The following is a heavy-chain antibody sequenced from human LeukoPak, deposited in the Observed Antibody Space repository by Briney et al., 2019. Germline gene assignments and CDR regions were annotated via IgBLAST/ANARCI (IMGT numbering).Heavy chain of an antibody. J-gene: IGHJ4*02. CDR2: IRYDGSNK. V-gene: IGHV3-30*02. Sequence: PGGSLRLSCAASGFTFSSYGMHWVRQAPGKGLEWVAFIRYDGSNKYYADSVKGRFTISRDNSKNTLYLQMNSLRAEDTAVYYCAKVAGYCSSTSCYGDYWGQGTLVTVSS. D-gene: IGHD2-2*01. CDR3: AKVAGYCSSTSCYGDY. CDR1: GFTFSSYG.